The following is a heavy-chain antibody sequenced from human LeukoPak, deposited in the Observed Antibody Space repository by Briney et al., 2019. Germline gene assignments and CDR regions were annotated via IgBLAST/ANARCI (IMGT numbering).Heavy chain of an antibody. J-gene: IGHJ4*02. Sequence: SETLSLTCTISGDSMSGYSWSWLRQPAGKELEWMGRIYSSGFTEYNLSLDGRVTMSIETSKNQFSLMLESVTAADTATYYCARVHIVTGTYFDSWGQGALVTVSS. CDR1: GDSMSGYS. V-gene: IGHV4-4*07. CDR2: IYSSGFT. CDR3: ARVHIVTGTYFDS. D-gene: IGHD3-10*01.